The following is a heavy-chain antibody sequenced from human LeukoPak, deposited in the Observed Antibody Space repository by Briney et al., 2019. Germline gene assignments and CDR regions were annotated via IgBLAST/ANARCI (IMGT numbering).Heavy chain of an antibody. J-gene: IGHJ3*02. CDR3: ATDPGEWEPI. D-gene: IGHD1-26*01. Sequence: GGSLTLSCATSGLTFTNAWMSWFRQAPGKGLEWVGRIKSKTDGGTSDYAAPVQGRFTISRDDSKNTQYLQMNSLKIEDTAVYYCATDPGEWEPIWGQGTMVTVSS. CDR2: IKSKTDGGTS. V-gene: IGHV3-15*01. CDR1: GLTFTNAW.